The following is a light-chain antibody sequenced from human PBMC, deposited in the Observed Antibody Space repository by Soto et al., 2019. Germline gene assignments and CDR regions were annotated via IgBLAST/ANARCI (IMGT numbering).Light chain of an antibody. V-gene: IGKV1-6*01. CDR2: AAS. CDR1: QGIRND. Sequence: AVRVTQSPSSLSASVGDRVTITCRASQGIRNDLGWYQQKPGKAPKLLIYAASSLQSGVPSRFSGSGSGTDFTLTISSLQPEDFATYYCLQDHSYPLTFGQGTKVDIK. CDR3: LQDHSYPLT. J-gene: IGKJ1*01.